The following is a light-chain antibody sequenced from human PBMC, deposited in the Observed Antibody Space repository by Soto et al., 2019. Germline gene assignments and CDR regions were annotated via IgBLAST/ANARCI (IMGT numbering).Light chain of an antibody. CDR3: LQDINYPWT. V-gene: IGKV3-15*01. CDR1: QSVSRN. J-gene: IGKJ1*01. Sequence: EVVLTQSPATLSVSPGDRATLSCRASQSVSRNLAWYQQKPGQAPRLLIYGASTRATGVPARFSGSGSGTEFTLSISSLQSEDFATYYCLQDINYPWTFGQGTKVEIK. CDR2: GAS.